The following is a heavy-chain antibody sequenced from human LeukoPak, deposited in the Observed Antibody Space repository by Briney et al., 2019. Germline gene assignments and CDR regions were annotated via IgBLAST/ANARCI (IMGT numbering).Heavy chain of an antibody. CDR1: GGSFSGYH. CDR3: ARVASYSSSS. V-gene: IGHV4-34*01. CDR2: INHSGST. D-gene: IGHD3-22*01. J-gene: IGHJ5*02. Sequence: SETLSLTCAVYGGSFSGYHWSWIRQPPGKGLEWIGEINHSGSTNYNPSLKSRVTIPVDTSKNQFSLKLSSVTAADTAVYYCARVASYSSSSWGQGTLVTVSS.